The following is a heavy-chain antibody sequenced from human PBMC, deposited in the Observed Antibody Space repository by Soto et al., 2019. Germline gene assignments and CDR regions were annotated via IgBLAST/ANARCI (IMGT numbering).Heavy chain of an antibody. J-gene: IGHJ4*02. Sequence: RLGGSLRLSCSYSVFPFGDFGMHWLRQAPGKGLEWVAVISHDGSDKFYADSVKARFTISRDNSKNTLYLQMSGLRGEDTAVYYCEKSPDFLCSSANCYRYYFDYWSQGTLVKVCS. CDR2: ISHDGSDK. V-gene: IGHV3-30*18. D-gene: IGHD2-2*02. CDR1: VFPFGDFG. CDR3: EKSPDFLCSSANCYRYYFDY.